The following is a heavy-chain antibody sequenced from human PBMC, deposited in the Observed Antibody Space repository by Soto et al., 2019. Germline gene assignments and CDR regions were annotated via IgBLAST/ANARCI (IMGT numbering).Heavy chain of an antibody. CDR1: GGSIRSSSYY. Sequence: SETLSLTCTVSGGSIRSSSYYWGWIRQPPGKGLEWIGSIYYSGSTYYNPSLKSRVTISVDTSKNQFSLKLSSVTAADTAVYYCARGRARGSGKTEYSQHWGQGTLVTVSS. V-gene: IGHV4-39*01. D-gene: IGHD3-10*01. J-gene: IGHJ1*01. CDR2: IYYSGST. CDR3: ARGRARGSGKTEYSQH.